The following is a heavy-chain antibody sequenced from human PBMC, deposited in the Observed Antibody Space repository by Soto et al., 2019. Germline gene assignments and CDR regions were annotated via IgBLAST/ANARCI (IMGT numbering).Heavy chain of an antibody. D-gene: IGHD3-10*01. J-gene: IGHJ5*02. CDR3: ARGNQYYYGSGSYYNNWFDP. Sequence: SETLSLTCAVYGGSFSGYYWSWIRQPPGKGPEWIGEINHSGSTNYNPSLKSRVTISVDTSKNQFSLKLSSVTAADTAVYYCARGNQYYYGSGSYYNNWFDPWGQGTLVTVS. V-gene: IGHV4-34*01. CDR2: INHSGST. CDR1: GGSFSGYY.